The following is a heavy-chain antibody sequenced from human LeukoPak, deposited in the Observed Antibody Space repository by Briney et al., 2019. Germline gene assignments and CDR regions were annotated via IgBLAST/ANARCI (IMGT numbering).Heavy chain of an antibody. V-gene: IGHV3-7*01. D-gene: IGHD3-10*01. CDR2: IKHNGSER. Sequence: PGGSLRLSCTASGFTFSDYWMNWVRQTPGKGLEWVANIKHNGSERYYLDSVEGQFTISRDNAKNSLSLQMNSLRVEDTGVYYCARWIGGFDYWGQGALVTVSS. CDR1: GFTFSDYW. CDR3: ARWIGGFDY. J-gene: IGHJ4*02.